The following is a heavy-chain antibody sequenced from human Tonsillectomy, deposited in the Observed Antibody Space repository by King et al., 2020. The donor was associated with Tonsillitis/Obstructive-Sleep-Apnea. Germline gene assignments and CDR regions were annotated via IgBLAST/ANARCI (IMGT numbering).Heavy chain of an antibody. D-gene: IGHD3-22*01. CDR2: ISGSGGST. V-gene: IGHV3-23*04. J-gene: IGHJ4*02. CDR3: ANDGSSRYYDSSGYWGY. CDR1: GFTFSSYA. Sequence: VQLVESGGGLVQPGGSLRLSCAASGFTFSSYAMSWVRQAPGKGLEGVSAISGSGGSTYYGDSVKGRFTISRDNSKNTLYLQMNSQRAEYTAVYYCANDGSSRYYDSSGYWGYWGPGTLVTVSS.